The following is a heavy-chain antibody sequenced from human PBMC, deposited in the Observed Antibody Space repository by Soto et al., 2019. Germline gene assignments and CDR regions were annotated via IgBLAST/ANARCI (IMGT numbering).Heavy chain of an antibody. V-gene: IGHV3-33*01. D-gene: IGHD6-19*01. Sequence: QVQLVESGGGVVQPGRSLRLSCAASGFTFSSYGMHWVRQAPGKGLEWVAVIWYDGSNKYYADSVKGRFTISRDNSKNTLYLQMNSLRAEDTAVYCCARDAVAGRAFDYWGQGTLVTVSS. J-gene: IGHJ4*02. CDR3: ARDAVAGRAFDY. CDR2: IWYDGSNK. CDR1: GFTFSSYG.